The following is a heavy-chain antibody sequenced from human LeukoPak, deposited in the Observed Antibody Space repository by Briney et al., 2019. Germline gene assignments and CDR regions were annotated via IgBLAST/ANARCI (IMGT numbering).Heavy chain of an antibody. Sequence: GRSLRLSCAASGFTFSSDGMHWVRQAPGNGLEWVAAISYDGNNKYYADSVKGRLTISRDNSKNTLYLQMNSLRAEDTAVYYCARVIGGSCPDWGQGTLVTVSS. V-gene: IGHV3-30*03. D-gene: IGHD2-15*01. CDR1: GFTFSSDG. J-gene: IGHJ4*02. CDR2: ISYDGNNK. CDR3: ARVIGGSCPD.